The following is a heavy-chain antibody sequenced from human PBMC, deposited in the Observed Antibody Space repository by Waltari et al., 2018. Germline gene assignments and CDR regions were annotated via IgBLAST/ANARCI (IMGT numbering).Heavy chain of an antibody. V-gene: IGHV3-74*01. CDR2: SKTDGSIT. D-gene: IGHD6-13*01. J-gene: IGHJ4*02. Sequence: EVQLVESGGGLVQPGGSLRLSCAASGFTFSTYWMHWVRQAPGKGLVSVSHSKTDGSITNYADYVKGRFTISRDNDKNTLFLQMNSLRAEDTAVYYCVLYSSSFLGDCWGQGTLVTVSS. CDR3: VLYSSSFLGDC. CDR1: GFTFSTYW.